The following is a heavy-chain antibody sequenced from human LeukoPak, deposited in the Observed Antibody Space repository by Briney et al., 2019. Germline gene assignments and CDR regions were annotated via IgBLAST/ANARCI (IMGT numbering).Heavy chain of an antibody. V-gene: IGHV4-59*01. D-gene: IGHD3-22*01. J-gene: IGHJ4*02. Sequence: SETLSLTCTVSGGSISSYYWSWIRQPPGKGLEWIGYIYYSGSTNYNPSLKSRVTISVDTSKNQFSLKLSSVTAADTAVYYCARGTVSYYDSSGHFDYWGQGTLVTVSS. CDR2: IYYSGST. CDR3: ARGTVSYYDSSGHFDY. CDR1: GGSISSYY.